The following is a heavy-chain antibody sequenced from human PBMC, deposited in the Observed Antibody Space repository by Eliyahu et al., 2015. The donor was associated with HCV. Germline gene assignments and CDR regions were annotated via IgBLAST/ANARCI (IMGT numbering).Heavy chain of an antibody. Sequence: QVQLQQWGAGLLKPSETLSLTCAVYGGSFSGYYWSWIRQPPGKGLEWIGEINHSGSTNYNPSLKSRVTISVDTSKNQFSLKLSSVTAADTAVYYCARPDKGSGWYDAFDIWGQGTMVTVSS. J-gene: IGHJ3*02. D-gene: IGHD6-19*01. CDR1: GGSFSGYY. V-gene: IGHV4-34*01. CDR3: ARPDKGSGWYDAFDI. CDR2: INHSGST.